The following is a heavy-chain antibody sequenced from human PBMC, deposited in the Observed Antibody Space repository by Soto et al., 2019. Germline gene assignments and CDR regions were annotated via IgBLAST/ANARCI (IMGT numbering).Heavy chain of an antibody. CDR2: IGSSSTI. CDR3: ARVSLKEWRVRSDDYGMDV. Sequence: TGGSLRLSCAASGFTLSSYSMNWVRQAPGKGLEWVSYIGSSSTIYYADSVKGRFTISRDNAKNSLYLQMNSLRHEDTAGYYCARVSLKEWRVRSDDYGMDVWGQGTTVTVSS. CDR1: GFTLSSYS. D-gene: IGHD6-19*01. V-gene: IGHV3-48*02. J-gene: IGHJ6*02.